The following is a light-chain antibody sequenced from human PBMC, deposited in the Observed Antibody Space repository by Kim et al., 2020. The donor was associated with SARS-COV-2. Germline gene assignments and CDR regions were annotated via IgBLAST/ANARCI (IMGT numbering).Light chain of an antibody. Sequence: SVSPGKTARITCSGDVVAKKYGRWFQQKPGQAPVLVIYKDSERPSGIPERFSGSSSGTTVTLTISGAQVEDEADYYCYSAADNNLVFGGGTQLTVL. CDR1: VVAKKY. CDR2: KDS. CDR3: YSAADNNLV. J-gene: IGLJ2*01. V-gene: IGLV3-27*01.